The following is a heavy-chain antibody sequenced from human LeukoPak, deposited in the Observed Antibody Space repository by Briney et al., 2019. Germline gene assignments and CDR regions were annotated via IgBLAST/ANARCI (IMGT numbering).Heavy chain of an antibody. V-gene: IGHV3-7*01. J-gene: IGHJ4*02. D-gene: IGHD1-26*01. CDR3: ARFDPNSGTYKDFDY. CDR2: IKQDGSEK. CDR1: GFTFSRYW. Sequence: GGSLRHPCAASGFTFSRYWMTWVRQAPGKGLEWVANIKQDGSEKSYVDSVKGRFTISRDNAKNSLYLQMSSLRAEDTALYYCARFDPNSGTYKDFDYWGQGTLVTVSS.